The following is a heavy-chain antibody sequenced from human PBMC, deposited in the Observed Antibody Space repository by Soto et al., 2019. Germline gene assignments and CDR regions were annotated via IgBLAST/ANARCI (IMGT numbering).Heavy chain of an antibody. CDR2: IYYSGST. Sequence: PSETLSLTCTVSGGSISSSSYYWGWIRQPPGKGLEWIGSIYYSGSTYYNPSLKSRVTISVDTSKNQFSLKLSSVTAADTAVYYCARRNTIFGVVGEYYFDYWGQGTLVTVSS. V-gene: IGHV4-39*01. CDR3: ARRNTIFGVVGEYYFDY. J-gene: IGHJ4*02. CDR1: GGSISSSSYY. D-gene: IGHD3-3*01.